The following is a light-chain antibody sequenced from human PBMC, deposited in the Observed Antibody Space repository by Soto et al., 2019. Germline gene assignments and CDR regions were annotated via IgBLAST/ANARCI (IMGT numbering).Light chain of an antibody. CDR1: QGISRS. Sequence: DIQMTQSPSSVSASVGDRFTISCQASQGISRSLAWYQQKPGKAPKLLIYAASSLQSGVPSRFSGSGFGTDFTLTISSLQPEDSAIYYCQQADSFPWTFGQATRLEIK. V-gene: IGKV1D-12*01. CDR2: AAS. J-gene: IGKJ5*01. CDR3: QQADSFPWT.